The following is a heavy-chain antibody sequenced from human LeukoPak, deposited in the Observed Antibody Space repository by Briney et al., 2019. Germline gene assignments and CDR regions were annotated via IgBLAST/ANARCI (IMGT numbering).Heavy chain of an antibody. D-gene: IGHD6-13*01. CDR1: GFTFSNYN. CDR2: ITSTSTYI. CDR3: ASNLAAAGRDY. V-gene: IGHV3-21*01. Sequence: PGGSLRLSCAASGFTFSNYNMNWVRQAPGKGLEWVSSITSTSTYIYYADSVKGRFTISRDNAKNSLYLQMNSLRAEDTAVYYCASNLAAAGRDYWGQGTLVTVSS. J-gene: IGHJ4*02.